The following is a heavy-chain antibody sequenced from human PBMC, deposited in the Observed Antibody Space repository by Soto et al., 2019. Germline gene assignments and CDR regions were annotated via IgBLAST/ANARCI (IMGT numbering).Heavy chain of an antibody. CDR1: GYTFTYYE. J-gene: IGHJ4*01. CDR2: ISAYSGNT. Sequence: ASVKVSCKASGYTFTYYEITWVRQAPGQGLEWMGWISAYSGNTNYAQKLQGRLTMTTDTSTNTAYMELRSLRSDDTAVYYCASVVKAGDYGDYGRYYFDYWGHGPLVTVSS. CDR3: ASVVKAGDYGDYGRYYFDY. D-gene: IGHD4-17*01. V-gene: IGHV1-18*04.